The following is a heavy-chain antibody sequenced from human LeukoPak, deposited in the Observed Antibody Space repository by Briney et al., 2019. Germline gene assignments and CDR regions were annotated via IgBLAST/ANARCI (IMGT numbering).Heavy chain of an antibody. V-gene: IGHV3-66*01. CDR2: IYSGGST. J-gene: IGHJ6*02. CDR1: GFTVSSNY. Sequence: GGSLRLSCAASGFTVSSNYMSWVRQAPGKGLEWVSVIYSGGSTYYADSVKGRITISRDNAKNSLYLQMNSLGVEDTAVYYCARDGGMIRFGGQDVWGQGTTVTVS. CDR3: ARDGGMIRFGGQDV. D-gene: IGHD3-16*01.